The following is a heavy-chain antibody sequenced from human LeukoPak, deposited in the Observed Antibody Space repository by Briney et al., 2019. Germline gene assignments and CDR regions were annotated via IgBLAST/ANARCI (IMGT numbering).Heavy chain of an antibody. V-gene: IGHV4-59*01. CDR2: TDYTRST. CDR3: ARGGYYFDY. CDR1: GGSISSYY. D-gene: IGHD3-16*01. J-gene: IGHJ4*02. Sequence: SETLSLTCTVSGGSISSYYWSWIRQPPGKELEWIGYTDYTRSTNYNPSLKSRLTISIDTSKNQFSLKLSSVTAADMAVYYCARGGYYFDYWGQGTLVTVSS.